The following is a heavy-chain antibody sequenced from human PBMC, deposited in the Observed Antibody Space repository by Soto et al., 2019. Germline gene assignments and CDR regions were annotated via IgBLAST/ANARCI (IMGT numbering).Heavy chain of an antibody. D-gene: IGHD1-26*01. CDR2: SRNRVNSHTT. J-gene: IGHJ6*01. CDR3: TRGLLGGAPSYTFHGMDV. Sequence: EVQLVESGGGLVQPGGSLRLSCAASGFTFSDHYMDWVRQAPGKGLEWVARSRNRVNSHTTEYAASVKGRFTISRDESKSSLYLQMNRLKIEDPAVYYCTRGLLGGAPSYTFHGMDVWGQGTTVTVSS. V-gene: IGHV3-72*01. CDR1: GFTFSDHY.